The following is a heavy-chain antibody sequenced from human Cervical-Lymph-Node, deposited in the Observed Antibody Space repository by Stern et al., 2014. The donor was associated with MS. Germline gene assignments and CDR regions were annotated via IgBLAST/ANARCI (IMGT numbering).Heavy chain of an antibody. CDR2: MSWNSAII. V-gene: IGHV3-9*01. Sequence: EVQLVESGGGLVQPGRSLRLSCAASGFIFDDSAMHWVRQAPGKGLEWVSTMSWNSAIIGYADSVKGRFTISRDNAKNSLYLQMDSLRAEDTAFYYCTKGGESTSDSWGQGTLVTVSS. CDR3: TKGGESTSDS. J-gene: IGHJ4*02. D-gene: IGHD4-17*01. CDR1: GFIFDDSA.